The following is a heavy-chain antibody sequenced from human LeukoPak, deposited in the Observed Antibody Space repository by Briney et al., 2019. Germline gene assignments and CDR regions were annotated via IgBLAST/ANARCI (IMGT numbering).Heavy chain of an antibody. Sequence: ATVKVSCKASGYTFTSYTISWVRQAPGQGLEWMAWVNAYNGNTNYAQKLQGRVTMTTDTSTSTAYMELRSLRSDDTAVYYCARVDDTFLYFDYWGQGTLVTVSS. CDR1: GYTFTSYT. V-gene: IGHV1-18*01. CDR2: VNAYNGNT. CDR3: ARVDDTFLYFDY. J-gene: IGHJ4*02. D-gene: IGHD2/OR15-2a*01.